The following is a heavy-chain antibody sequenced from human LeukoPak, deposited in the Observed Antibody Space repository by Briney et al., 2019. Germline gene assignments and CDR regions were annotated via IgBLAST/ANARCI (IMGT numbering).Heavy chain of an antibody. J-gene: IGHJ3*02. Sequence: GGSLRFSCAASGFTFSSYAMSWVRQTPGEGLEWVPDISGSGGSTYYADSVKGRFTISRDNSKNTLYLQMNSLRAEDTAVYYCAKDSRAGTRNSDAFDIWGQGAMVTVSS. D-gene: IGHD1-7*01. CDR3: AKDSRAGTRNSDAFDI. CDR1: GFTFSSYA. V-gene: IGHV3-23*01. CDR2: ISGSGGST.